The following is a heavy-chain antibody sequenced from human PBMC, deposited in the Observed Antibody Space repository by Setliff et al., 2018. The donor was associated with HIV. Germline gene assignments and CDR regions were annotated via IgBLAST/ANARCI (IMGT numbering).Heavy chain of an antibody. J-gene: IGHJ5*02. CDR2: IHYSGRT. D-gene: IGHD2-2*02. Sequence: SETLSLTCTVSGDSITNDDYYWGWIRQPPGKGLEWIAIIHYSGRTYYDPSLKSRVTIFVDPSKTQFYLKPRSVTASDMAVYFCARYTSKLDWFDPWGQGTRVTVS. CDR3: ARYTSKLDWFDP. V-gene: IGHV4-39*01. CDR1: GDSITNDDYY.